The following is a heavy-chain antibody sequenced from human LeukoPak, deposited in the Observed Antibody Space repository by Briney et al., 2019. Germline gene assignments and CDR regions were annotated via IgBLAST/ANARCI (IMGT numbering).Heavy chain of an antibody. CDR3: ARTVTQDPYYDYVWGSYPSDYYYYGMDV. Sequence: SETLSLTCTVSGGSISSYYWSWIQQPPGKGLEWIGYIYYSGSTNYNPSLKSRVTISVDTSKNQFSLKLSSVTAADTAVYYCARTVTQDPYYDYVWGSYPSDYYYYGMDVWGQGTTVTVSS. V-gene: IGHV4-59*08. J-gene: IGHJ6*02. CDR2: IYYSGST. D-gene: IGHD3-16*02. CDR1: GGSISSYY.